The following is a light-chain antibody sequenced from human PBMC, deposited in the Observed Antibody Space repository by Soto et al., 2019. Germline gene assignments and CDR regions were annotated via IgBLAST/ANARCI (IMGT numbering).Light chain of an antibody. J-gene: IGKJ4*01. V-gene: IGKV4-1*01. CDR3: QQYYNIPLT. CDR2: WAS. CDR1: QSLLSNSDNLNY. Sequence: DIVMTQSPGSLVVSLGERATINCKSSQSLLSNSDNLNYLAWFQPKPGQPPCLLLYWASSRQSGVPARFTGSGSGTDFTLTISSLQAEDVATYYCQQYYNIPLTFGGGTKVEIK.